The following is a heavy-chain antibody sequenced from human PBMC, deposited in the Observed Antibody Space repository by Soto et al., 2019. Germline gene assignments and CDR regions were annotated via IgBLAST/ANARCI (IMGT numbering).Heavy chain of an antibody. CDR1: GDSVASNSAA. CDR2: TYYRSKWYN. Sequence: SQTLSLTCAISGDSVASNSAAWNWIRQSPSRGLEWLGRTYYRSKWYNDYAVSVKSRITINPDTSKNKFSLQLNSVTPEDTAVYYCAREESVVVPAAIDYYYYYGMDVWGQGTTVTVSS. CDR3: AREESVVVPAAIDYYYYYGMDV. V-gene: IGHV6-1*01. J-gene: IGHJ6*02. D-gene: IGHD2-2*01.